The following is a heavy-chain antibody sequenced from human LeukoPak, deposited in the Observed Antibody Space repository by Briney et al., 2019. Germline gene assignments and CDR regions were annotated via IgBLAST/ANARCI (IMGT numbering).Heavy chain of an antibody. CDR3: ARGATRLRYYFDY. J-gene: IGHJ4*02. Sequence: GGSLRLSCAASGFTFSSYSMNWVRQAPGKGLEWVSSISSSSSYMYYADSVKGRFTISRDNAKNSLYLQMNSLRAEDTAVYYCARGATRLRYYFDYWGQGTLVTVSS. CDR1: GFTFSSYS. V-gene: IGHV3-21*01. D-gene: IGHD1-26*01. CDR2: ISSSSSYM.